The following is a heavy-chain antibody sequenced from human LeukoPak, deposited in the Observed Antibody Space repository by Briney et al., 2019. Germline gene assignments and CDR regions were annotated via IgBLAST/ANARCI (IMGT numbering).Heavy chain of an antibody. CDR1: GVSINDFY. CDR2: IYYDGST. Sequence: SETLSLTCTVSGVSINDFYWTWIRQSPGNGLEWIGYIYYDGSTDYNPSLKSRVTMSIDTSRSQFSLKLNSVTAADTAVYYCTKVGLSGLFDYWGQGALVTVSS. V-gene: IGHV4-59*01. J-gene: IGHJ4*02. D-gene: IGHD3-10*01. CDR3: TKVGLSGLFDY.